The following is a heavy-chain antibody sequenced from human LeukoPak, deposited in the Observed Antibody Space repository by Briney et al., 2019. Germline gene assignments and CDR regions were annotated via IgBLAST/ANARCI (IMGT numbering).Heavy chain of an antibody. V-gene: IGHV3-21*01. D-gene: IGHD6-19*01. CDR3: ASPSIRYSSGWWAY. J-gene: IGHJ4*02. Sequence: PGGSLSLSCAASGFTFSSYSMNWVRQAPGKGLEWVSSISSSSSYIYYADSVKGRFTISRDNAKNSLYLQMNSLRAEDTAVYYCASPSIRYSSGWWAYWGQGTLVTVSS. CDR1: GFTFSSYS. CDR2: ISSSSSYI.